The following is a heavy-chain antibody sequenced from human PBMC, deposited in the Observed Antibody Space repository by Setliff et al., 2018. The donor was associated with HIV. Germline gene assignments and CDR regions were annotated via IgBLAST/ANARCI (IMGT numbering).Heavy chain of an antibody. D-gene: IGHD2-21*02. CDR2: IYYSGST. Sequence: PSETLSLTCTVSGGSTSSSSYYWGWIRQPPGRGMEWIGSIYYSGSTFYNPSLKSRVTISVDTSKNQFSLNLSSVTAADTAVYFCVRHNPTVVTDGFDIWCQGTMVTVSS. V-gene: IGHV4-39*01. J-gene: IGHJ3*02. CDR1: GGSTSSSSYY. CDR3: VRHNPTVVTDGFDI.